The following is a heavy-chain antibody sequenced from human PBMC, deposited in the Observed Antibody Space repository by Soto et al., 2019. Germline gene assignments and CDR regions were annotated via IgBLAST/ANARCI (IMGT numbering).Heavy chain of an antibody. CDR3: ARGSPGSRSPTYY. J-gene: IGHJ6*02. D-gene: IGHD3-10*01. Sequence: SETLSLTCTVSGGSISSGGYYWSWIRQHPGKGLEWIGYIYYSGSTYYNPSLKSRVTISVDTAKNQFSLKLSSVTAADTAVYYCARGSPGSRSPTYYWGQGTTVTVSS. V-gene: IGHV4-31*03. CDR2: IYYSGST. CDR1: GGSISSGGYY.